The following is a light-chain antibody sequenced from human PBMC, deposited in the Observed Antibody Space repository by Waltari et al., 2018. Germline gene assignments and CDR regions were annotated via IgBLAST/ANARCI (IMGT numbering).Light chain of an antibody. V-gene: IGKV3-11*01. CDR3: QRRSNWTYT. J-gene: IGKJ2*01. CDR2: DAS. Sequence: DIVLTQSPATLSFTPVKRATLSCRASQSVSSYLAWYQQKPGQAPRLLIYDASNRATGIPARFSGSGSGTDFTLTISSLEPEDFAVYYCQRRSNWTYTFGQGTKLEIK. CDR1: QSVSSY.